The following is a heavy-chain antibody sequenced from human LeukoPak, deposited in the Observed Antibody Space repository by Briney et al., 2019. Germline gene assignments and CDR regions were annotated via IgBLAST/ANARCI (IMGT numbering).Heavy chain of an antibody. CDR2: ISGNDGST. Sequence: GGSLRLSCAASGFTFNNFAMSWVRQAPGKGLEWVSSISGNDGSTYYADSVKGRFTISRDNSKNTLYLQMNSLRAEDTAVYYCARGTPSSSGWLYYGMDVWGQGTTVTVSS. V-gene: IGHV3-23*01. J-gene: IGHJ6*02. CDR3: ARGTPSSSGWLYYGMDV. CDR1: GFTFNNFA. D-gene: IGHD6-19*01.